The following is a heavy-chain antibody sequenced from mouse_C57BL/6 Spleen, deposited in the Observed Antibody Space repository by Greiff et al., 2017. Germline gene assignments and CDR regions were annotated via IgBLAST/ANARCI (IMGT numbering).Heavy chain of an antibody. D-gene: IGHD2-5*01. CDR1: GFTFSSYG. J-gene: IGHJ3*01. Sequence: EVHLVESGGDLVKPGGSLKLSCAASGFTFSSYGMSWVRQTPDKRLEWVATISSGGSYTYYPDSVKGRFTISRDNAKNTLYLQMSSLKSEDTAMYYCARTESNSVWFAYWGQGTLVTVSA. CDR2: ISSGGSYT. CDR3: ARTESNSVWFAY. V-gene: IGHV5-6*01.